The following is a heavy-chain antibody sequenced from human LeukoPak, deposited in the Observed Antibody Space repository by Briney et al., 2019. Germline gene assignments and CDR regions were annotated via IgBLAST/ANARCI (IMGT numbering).Heavy chain of an antibody. Sequence: GRSLRLSCAASGFTFSSYGMQWVRQAPGKGLEWVAVTSYDGSNKYYADSVKGRFTISRDNSKNTLYLQMNSLRAEDTAVYYCAKDHGEVVVAVRDNYYYYYGMDVWGQGTTVTVSS. D-gene: IGHD2-15*01. CDR3: AKDHGEVVVAVRDNYYYYYGMDV. J-gene: IGHJ6*02. CDR2: TSYDGSNK. V-gene: IGHV3-30*18. CDR1: GFTFSSYG.